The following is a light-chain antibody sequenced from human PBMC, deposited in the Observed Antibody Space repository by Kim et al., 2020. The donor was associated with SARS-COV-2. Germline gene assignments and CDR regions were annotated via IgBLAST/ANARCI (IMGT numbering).Light chain of an antibody. Sequence: SYELTQPPSVSVSPGQTASITCSGDKVGDKYACWYQQKPGQSPVLVIYQDSKRPSGIPERFSGSNSGNTATLTISGTQAMDEADYYCQAWDSSTVVFGGGTQLA. CDR1: KVGDKY. J-gene: IGLJ2*01. CDR3: QAWDSSTVV. V-gene: IGLV3-1*01. CDR2: QDS.